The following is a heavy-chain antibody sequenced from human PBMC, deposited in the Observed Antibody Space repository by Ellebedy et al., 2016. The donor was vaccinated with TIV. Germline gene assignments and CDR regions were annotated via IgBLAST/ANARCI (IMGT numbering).Heavy chain of an antibody. D-gene: IGHD2-2*01. V-gene: IGHV3-23*01. J-gene: IGHJ6*02. CDR2: ISGSGGST. Sequence: GGSLRLXXAASGFTFSSYAMSWVRQAPGKGLEWASAISGSGGSTYYADSVKGRFTISRDNSKNTLCLQMNSLRAEDTAVYYCASTGVVPAASHYYYYGMDVWGQGTTVTVSS. CDR3: ASTGVVPAASHYYYYGMDV. CDR1: GFTFSSYA.